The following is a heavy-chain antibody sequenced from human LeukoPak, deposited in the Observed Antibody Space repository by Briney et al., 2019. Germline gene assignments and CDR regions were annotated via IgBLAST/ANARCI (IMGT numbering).Heavy chain of an antibody. CDR1: PFIFSGHW. Sequence: PGGSLRLPCEASPFIFSGHWLNWVRQTPGKGLEWVSAISGSGGSTYYADSVKGRFTISRDNSKNTLYLQMNSLRAEDTAVYYCAKYTAAGTLDPFDYWGQGTLVTVSS. J-gene: IGHJ4*02. CDR2: ISGSGGST. D-gene: IGHD6-13*01. CDR3: AKYTAAGTLDPFDY. V-gene: IGHV3-23*01.